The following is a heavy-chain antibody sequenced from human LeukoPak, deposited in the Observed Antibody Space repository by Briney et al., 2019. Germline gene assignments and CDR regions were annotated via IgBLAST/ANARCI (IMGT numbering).Heavy chain of an antibody. J-gene: IGHJ4*02. CDR2: ISYDGSNK. CDR1: GFTFSSYA. CDR3: ARASTFDY. Sequence: PGGSLRLSCAASGFTFSSYAMHWVRQAPGKGLEGVAFISYDGSNKYYADSVKGRFTISRDNSKNTLYLQMNSLRAEDTAVYYCARASTFDYWGQGTLVTVSS. V-gene: IGHV3-30-3*01.